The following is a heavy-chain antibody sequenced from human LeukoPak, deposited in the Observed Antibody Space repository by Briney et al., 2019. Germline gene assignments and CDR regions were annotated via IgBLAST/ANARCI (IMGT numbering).Heavy chain of an antibody. V-gene: IGHV4-39*01. CDR1: GGSISSSSYY. CDR2: IYYSGTT. Sequence: PSETLSLTCTVSGGSISSSSYYWGWIRQPPGKGLEEIGNIYYSGTTYYSPSLKSRVTLSVDTPKNQFSLKLSSVTAADTAVYYCARQYDYGDYVSFGYWGQGTLVTVSS. CDR3: ARQYDYGDYVSFGY. D-gene: IGHD4-17*01. J-gene: IGHJ4*02.